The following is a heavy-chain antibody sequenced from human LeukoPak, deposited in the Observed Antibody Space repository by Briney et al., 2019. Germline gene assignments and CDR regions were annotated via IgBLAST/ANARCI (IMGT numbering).Heavy chain of an antibody. J-gene: IGHJ4*02. CDR2: ISGSGGST. CDR3: AKAVQYSSSYDY. D-gene: IGHD6-13*01. V-gene: IGHV3-23*01. CDR1: GFTFSSYA. Sequence: GGSLRLPCAASGFTFSSYAMSWVRQAPGKGLEWVSAISGSGGSTYYADSVKGRFTISRDNSKNTLYLQMNSLRAEDTAVYYCAKAVQYSSSYDYWGQGTLVTVSS.